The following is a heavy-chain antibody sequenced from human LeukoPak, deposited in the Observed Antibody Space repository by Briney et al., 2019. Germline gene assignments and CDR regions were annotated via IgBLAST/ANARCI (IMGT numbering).Heavy chain of an antibody. J-gene: IGHJ4*02. CDR2: ISGSGANT. Sequence: GSLRLSCAASGFTFSSYAMSWVRQAPGRGLEWVSTISGSGANTYYADSVKGRFTISRDNSKNTLYLQMNGLRADDTAIYYCAKGRALEVVAAFNYWGQGTVVTASS. D-gene: IGHD2-15*01. V-gene: IGHV3-23*01. CDR3: AKGRALEVVAAFNY. CDR1: GFTFSSYA.